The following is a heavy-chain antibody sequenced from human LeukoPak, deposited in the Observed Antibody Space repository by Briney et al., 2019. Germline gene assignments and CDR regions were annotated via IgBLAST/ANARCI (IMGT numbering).Heavy chain of an antibody. CDR1: GGSISSYC. J-gene: IGHJ5*02. V-gene: IGHV4-59*08. CDR2: IYYSGST. D-gene: IGHD2-15*01. CDR3: ARSRCSGGSYYANWFDP. Sequence: SETLSLTCTVSGGSISSYCWSWIRQPPGKGLEWIGYIYYSGSTNYNPSLKSRVTISVDTSKNQFSLKLSSVTAADTAVYYCARSRCSGGSYYANWFDPWGQGTLVTVSS.